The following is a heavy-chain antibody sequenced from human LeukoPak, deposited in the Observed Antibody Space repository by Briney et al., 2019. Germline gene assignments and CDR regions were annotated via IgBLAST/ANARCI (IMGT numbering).Heavy chain of an antibody. D-gene: IGHD3-10*01. J-gene: IGHJ5*02. CDR3: ARDREPYYYGKKSDMRFDP. CDR1: GYTFTSYG. Sequence: ASVKVSCKASGYTFTSYGISWVRQAPGQGLEWMGWISAYNGNTNYAQKLQGRVTMTTDTSTSTAYMELRSLRSDDTAVYYCARDREPYYYGKKSDMRFDPWGQGTLVTVSS. CDR2: ISAYNGNT. V-gene: IGHV1-18*01.